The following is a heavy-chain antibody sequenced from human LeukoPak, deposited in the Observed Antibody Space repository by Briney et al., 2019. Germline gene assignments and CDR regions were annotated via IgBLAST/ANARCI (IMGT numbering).Heavy chain of an antibody. CDR2: ISAYNGNT. D-gene: IGHD6-19*01. J-gene: IGHJ5*02. CDR3: ARDLAGTRINWFDP. V-gene: IGHV1-18*01. CDR1: GYTFTSYG. Sequence: GASAKVSCKASGYTFTSYGISWVRQAPGQGLEWMGWISAYNGNTNYAQKLQGRVTMTTDTSTSTAYMELRSLRFDDTAVYYCARDLAGTRINWFDPWGQGTLVTVSS.